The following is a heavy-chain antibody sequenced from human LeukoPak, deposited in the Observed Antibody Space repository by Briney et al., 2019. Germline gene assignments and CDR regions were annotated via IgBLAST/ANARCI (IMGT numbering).Heavy chain of an antibody. Sequence: SETLSLTXAVYGGSFSGYYWSWIRQPPGKGLEWIGEIKHSGSTNNNPSLKSRVTISVDTSKNQFSLKLSSVTAADTAVYYCARGRTGGGFDYWGQGTLVTVSS. CDR1: GGSFSGYY. CDR3: ARGRTGGGFDY. D-gene: IGHD3-16*01. V-gene: IGHV4-34*01. CDR2: IKHSGST. J-gene: IGHJ4*02.